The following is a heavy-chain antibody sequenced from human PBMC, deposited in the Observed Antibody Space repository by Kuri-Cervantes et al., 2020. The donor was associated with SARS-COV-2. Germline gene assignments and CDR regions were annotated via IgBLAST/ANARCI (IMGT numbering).Heavy chain of an antibody. CDR1: GYTFTSYG. J-gene: IGHJ4*02. V-gene: IGHV1-18*04. Sequence: ASVKVSCKASGYTFTSYGISWVRQAPGQGLEWMGWISAYNGNTNYAQKLQGRVTMTTDKSTSTAYMELRSLRPDDTAVYYCARDSLAVAGTLVDWGQGTLVTVSS. D-gene: IGHD6-19*01. CDR2: ISAYNGNT. CDR3: ARDSLAVAGTLVD.